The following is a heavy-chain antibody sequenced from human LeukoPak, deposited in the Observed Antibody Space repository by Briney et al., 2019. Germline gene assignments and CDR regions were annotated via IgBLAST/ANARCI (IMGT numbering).Heavy chain of an antibody. CDR1: GYTFTSYA. CDR2: INAGNGNT. D-gene: IGHD3-9*01. CDR3: AREGSGRLVDP. Sequence: ASVKVSCKASGYTFTSYAMHWVRQAPGQRLEWMGWINAGNGNTKYSQEFQGRVTITRDTSASTAYMEPSSLRSEDTAVYYCAREGSGRLVDPWGQGTLVTVSS. J-gene: IGHJ5*02. V-gene: IGHV1-3*03.